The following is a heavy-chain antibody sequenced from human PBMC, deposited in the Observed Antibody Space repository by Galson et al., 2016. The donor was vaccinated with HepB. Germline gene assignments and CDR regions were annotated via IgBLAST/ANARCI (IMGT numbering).Heavy chain of an antibody. CDR2: LYFDGTKE. J-gene: IGHJ6*02. V-gene: IGHV3-30*18. Sequence: SLRLSCAASGFTFSNYAMHWVRQAPGKGLEWVATLYFDGTKEHYADSLRGRFTISRDNSKNTFSLQMSSLRREDTALYYCAKEGASYHSLSGYHGINFWGQGTTVIVSS. CDR3: AKEGASYHSLSGYHGINF. D-gene: IGHD3-3*01. CDR1: GFTFSNYA.